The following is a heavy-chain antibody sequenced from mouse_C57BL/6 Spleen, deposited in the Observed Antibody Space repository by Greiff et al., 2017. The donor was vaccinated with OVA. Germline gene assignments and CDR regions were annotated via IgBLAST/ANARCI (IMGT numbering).Heavy chain of an antibody. CDR1: GFTFSSYA. CDR3: ARDQGGFDY. V-gene: IGHV5-4*01. J-gene: IGHJ2*01. CDR2: ISDGGSYT. D-gene: IGHD3-2*02. Sequence: EVQGVESGGGLVKPGGSLKLSCEASGFTFSSYAMYWVCQTPEKRLEWVGTISDGGSYTYYPDNVKNPFTISRNNAKNNLYLQMSHLKSEDTAMYYCARDQGGFDYWGQGTTLTVSS.